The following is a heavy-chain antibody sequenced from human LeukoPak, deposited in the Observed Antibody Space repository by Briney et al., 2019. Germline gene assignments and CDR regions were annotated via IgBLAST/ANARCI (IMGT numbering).Heavy chain of an antibody. CDR2: IWHDGSNK. D-gene: IGHD1-26*01. Sequence: GGSLRLSCAASGFTFSNYGMHWVRQAPGKGLEWVAIIWHDGSNKYHADSVEGRFTISRDNSKNTLYLQMNSLRAEDTAVYYCARNIGSYALDYWGQGTLVTVSA. V-gene: IGHV3-33*01. CDR3: ARNIGSYALDY. J-gene: IGHJ4*02. CDR1: GFTFSNYG.